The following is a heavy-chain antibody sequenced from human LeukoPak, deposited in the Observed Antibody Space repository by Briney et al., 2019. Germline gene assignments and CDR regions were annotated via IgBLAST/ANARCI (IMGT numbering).Heavy chain of an antibody. Sequence: GSSVKVSCKASGGTFSSYAISWVRQAPGQGLEWMGWINPNSGGTNYAQKFQGRVTMTRDTSISTAYMELSRLRSDDTAVYYCARNNPAHNDAFDIWGQGTMVTVSS. CDR1: GGTFSSYA. J-gene: IGHJ3*02. CDR2: INPNSGGT. V-gene: IGHV1-2*02. CDR3: ARNNPAHNDAFDI. D-gene: IGHD1/OR15-1a*01.